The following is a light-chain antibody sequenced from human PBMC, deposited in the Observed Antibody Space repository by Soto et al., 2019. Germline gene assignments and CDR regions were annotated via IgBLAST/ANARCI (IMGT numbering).Light chain of an antibody. CDR3: QQYYDWPPYT. Sequence: ETVLTQSPATLSVSPGERVTLSCRASQGVSSNFAWYQQKPGQTPRLLIYGASTRATGVPPRFSGSRSGTELTLTISSLQSEDFAVYYCQQYYDWPPYTFGQGTKLDFK. CDR1: QGVSSN. J-gene: IGKJ2*01. V-gene: IGKV3-15*01. CDR2: GAS.